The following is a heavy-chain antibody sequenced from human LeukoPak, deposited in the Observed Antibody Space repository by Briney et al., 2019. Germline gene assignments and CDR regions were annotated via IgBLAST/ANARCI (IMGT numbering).Heavy chain of an antibody. V-gene: IGHV4-39*07. D-gene: IGHD5-18*01. CDR1: GGSISSSSYY. CDR2: IYYSGST. J-gene: IGHJ4*02. CDR3: ARVRTTMVTRFFDF. Sequence: SETLSLTCTVSGGSISSSSYYWGWIRQPPGKGLEWIGSIYYSGSTNYNPSLKSRVTISVGTSKNQFSLKLSSVTAADTAVYYCARVRTTMVTRFFDFWGQGTLVTVSS.